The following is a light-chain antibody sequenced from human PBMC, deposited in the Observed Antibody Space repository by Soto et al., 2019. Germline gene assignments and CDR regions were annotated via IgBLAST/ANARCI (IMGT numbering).Light chain of an antibody. Sequence: EIVLTQSPATLSLSPGERATLSCRASQTVSNNYSAWYQQKPGQAPRLLIYNSSTRTTGIPARFSGSGSGTDFTLSISRLETEDCAVYFCEQYRDLPQTFGQGTRVEIK. V-gene: IGKV3-20*01. CDR1: QTVSNNY. CDR2: NSS. CDR3: EQYRDLPQT. J-gene: IGKJ1*01.